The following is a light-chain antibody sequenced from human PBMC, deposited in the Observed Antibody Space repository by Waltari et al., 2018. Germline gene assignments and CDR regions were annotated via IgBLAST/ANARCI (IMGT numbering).Light chain of an antibody. Sequence: EIVMTQSPATMSASPGARATLSCRASQSVSSNLAWYQQKPGQAPRLLIYGASTRATGIPARFSGGGSGTEFTLTISSLQSEDFTVYYCHQYNDWWTFGQGTKVEVK. CDR2: GAS. J-gene: IGKJ1*01. CDR1: QSVSSN. V-gene: IGKV3D-15*01. CDR3: HQYNDWWT.